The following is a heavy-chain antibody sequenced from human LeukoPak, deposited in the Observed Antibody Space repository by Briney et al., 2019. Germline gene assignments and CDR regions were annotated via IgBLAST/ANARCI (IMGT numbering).Heavy chain of an antibody. Sequence: GGSLRLSCAASGFTFSDYWMSWVRQAPGKGLEWVRHIKTDGSETYYLDSLRGRFSISRDNTNNALYLQMNSLRVEDTAVYYCVKNNGWFHLAQWGQGTLVTVSS. CDR2: IKTDGSET. CDR1: GFTFSDYW. J-gene: IGHJ4*02. V-gene: IGHV3-7*03. D-gene: IGHD6-19*01. CDR3: VKNNGWFHLAQ.